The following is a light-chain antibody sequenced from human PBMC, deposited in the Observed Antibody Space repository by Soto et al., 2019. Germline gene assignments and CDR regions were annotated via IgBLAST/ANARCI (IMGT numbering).Light chain of an antibody. V-gene: IGLV1-40*01. CDR3: QSYDSSLSASYV. CDR2: GNT. CDR1: SSNIGAGYE. Sequence: QSVLTQPPSVSGAPGQRVTISCTGSSSNIGAGYEVHWYQHLPGKAPKLLIYGNTNRPSGVPDRFSGSKSGTSASLAIIGLQAEDEADYYCQSYDSSLSASYVFGGGTKLTVL. J-gene: IGLJ1*01.